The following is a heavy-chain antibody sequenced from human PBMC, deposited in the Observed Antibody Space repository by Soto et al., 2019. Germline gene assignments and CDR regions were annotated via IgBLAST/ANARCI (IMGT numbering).Heavy chain of an antibody. D-gene: IGHD3-9*01. CDR2: IWYDGSNK. V-gene: IGHV3-33*01. Sequence: GGSLRLSCAASGFTFSSYGMHWVRQAPGKGLEWVAVIWYDGSNKYYADSVKGRFTISRDNSKNTLYLQMNSLRAEDTAVYYCARDQARADDILTGYYNYGMDVWGQGTTVTVSS. CDR1: GFTFSSYG. J-gene: IGHJ6*02. CDR3: ARDQARADDILTGYYNYGMDV.